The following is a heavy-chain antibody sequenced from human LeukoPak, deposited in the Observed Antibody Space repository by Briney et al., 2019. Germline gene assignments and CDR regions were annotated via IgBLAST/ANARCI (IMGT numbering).Heavy chain of an antibody. CDR2: ISSSSSYI. D-gene: IGHD3-3*01. V-gene: IGHV3-21*01. CDR1: GFTFSSCS. J-gene: IGHJ4*02. Sequence: GGSLRLSCAASGFTFSSCSMNWVRQAPGKGLEWVSSISSSSSYIYYADSVKGRFTISRDNAKNSLYLQMNSLRAEDTAVYYCAREGPSGYCDYWGQGTLVTVSS. CDR3: AREGPSGYCDY.